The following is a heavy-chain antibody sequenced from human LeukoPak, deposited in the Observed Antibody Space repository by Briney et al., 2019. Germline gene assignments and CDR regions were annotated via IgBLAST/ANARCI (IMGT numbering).Heavy chain of an antibody. D-gene: IGHD5-12*01. J-gene: IGHJ4*02. V-gene: IGHV3-23*01. CDR2: ISGSGGST. Sequence: GGSLRLSCAASGFTFSSYAMSWVRQAPGKVLEGVSAISGSGGSTYYADSVKGRFTISRDNSKNTLYLQMNSLRSEDTAVYYCAKAPHSGYDPDEYYFAYWGQGTLVTVSS. CDR1: GFTFSSYA. CDR3: AKAPHSGYDPDEYYFAY.